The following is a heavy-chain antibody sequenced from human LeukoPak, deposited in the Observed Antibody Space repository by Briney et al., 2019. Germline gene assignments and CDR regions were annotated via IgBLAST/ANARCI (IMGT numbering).Heavy chain of an antibody. CDR1: GYTFTSYG. CDR3: ARGSITMVPSIDY. D-gene: IGHD3-10*01. CDR2: MNPNSGNT. Sequence: GASVKVSCKASGYTFTSYGINWVRQATGQGLEWMGWMNPNSGNTGYAQKFQGRVTMTRNTSISTAYMELSSLRSEDRAVYYCARGSITMVPSIDYWGQGTLVTVSS. J-gene: IGHJ4*02. V-gene: IGHV1-8*01.